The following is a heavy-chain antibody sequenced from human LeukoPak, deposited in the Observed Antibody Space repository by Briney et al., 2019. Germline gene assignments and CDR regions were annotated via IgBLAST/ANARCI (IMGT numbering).Heavy chain of an antibody. CDR1: GYTFTSYD. CDR3: ARPTFSSGGGGWLDP. V-gene: IGHV1-18*01. J-gene: IGHJ5*02. CDR2: ISAYNGNT. Sequence: GASVKVSCKASGYTFTSYDINWVRQATGQGLEWMGWISAYNGNTNYAQKLQGRVTMTTDTSTSTAYMELRSLRSDDTAVYYCARPTFSSGGGGWLDPWGQGTLVTVSS. D-gene: IGHD2-15*01.